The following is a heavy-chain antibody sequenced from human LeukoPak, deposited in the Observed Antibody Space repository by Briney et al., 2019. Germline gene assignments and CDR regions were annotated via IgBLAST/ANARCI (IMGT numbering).Heavy chain of an antibody. Sequence: GWSLRLSCAASGFTFSSYSMNWVRQAPGKGLEWVSYISSSSSTIYYADSVKGRFTISRDNAKNSLYLQMNSLRAEDTAVYYCARDHRPNYCSGGSCYNRFDYWGQGTLVTVSS. CDR1: GFTFSSYS. D-gene: IGHD2-15*01. CDR2: ISSSSSTI. CDR3: ARDHRPNYCSGGSCYNRFDY. J-gene: IGHJ4*02. V-gene: IGHV3-48*01.